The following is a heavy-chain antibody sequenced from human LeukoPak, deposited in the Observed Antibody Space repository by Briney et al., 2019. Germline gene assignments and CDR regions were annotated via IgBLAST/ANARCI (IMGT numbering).Heavy chain of an antibody. CDR1: GFTFDDYA. V-gene: IGHV3-43*02. Sequence: GGSLRLPCAASGFTFDDYAMHWVRQAPGKGLEWVSLISGDGGSTYYADSVKGRFTISRDNSRKSLYLQMNSLRTEDTALYYCAKDSSGWAPDYWGQGILVTVSS. CDR2: ISGDGGST. J-gene: IGHJ4*02. CDR3: AKDSSGWAPDY. D-gene: IGHD6-19*01.